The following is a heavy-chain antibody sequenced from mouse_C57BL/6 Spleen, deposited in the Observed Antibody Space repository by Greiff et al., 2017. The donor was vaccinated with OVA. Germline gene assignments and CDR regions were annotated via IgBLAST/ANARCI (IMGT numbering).Heavy chain of an antibody. J-gene: IGHJ1*03. V-gene: IGHV5-17*01. CDR2: ISSGSSTI. Sequence: EVMLVESGGGLVKPGGSLKLSCAASGFTFRDYGMHWVRQAPEKGLEWVAYISSGSSTIYYADTVKGRFTISRDNAKNTLFLQMTSLRSEDTAMYYCARQDYGSSLDVWGTGTTVTVSS. CDR1: GFTFRDYG. D-gene: IGHD1-1*01. CDR3: ARQDYGSSLDV.